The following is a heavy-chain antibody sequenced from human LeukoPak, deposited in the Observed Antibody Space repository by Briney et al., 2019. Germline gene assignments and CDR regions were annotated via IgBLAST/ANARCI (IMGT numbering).Heavy chain of an antibody. CDR3: ARGPKLRHYYYGMDV. CDR2: IYYSGST. D-gene: IGHD4-17*01. J-gene: IGHJ6*02. V-gene: IGHV4-30-4*01. CDR1: GGSISSGDYY. Sequence: SETLSLTCTVSGGSISSGDYYWSWIRQPPGKGLEWIGYIYYSGSTYYNPSLKSRVTISVDTSKNQFSLKLSSVTAADTAVYYCARGPKLRHYYYGMDVWGQGTTVTVSS.